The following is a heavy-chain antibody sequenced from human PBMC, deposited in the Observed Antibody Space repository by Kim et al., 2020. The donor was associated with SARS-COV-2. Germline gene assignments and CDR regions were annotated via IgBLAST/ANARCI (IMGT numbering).Heavy chain of an antibody. J-gene: IGHJ6*02. CDR3: ARGNYHGMDV. D-gene: IGHD3-10*01. Sequence: YEESAKGRFTISRDNAKNTLYLLMNTLRAEDTAVYYCARGNYHGMDVWGQGTTVTVSS. V-gene: IGHV3-74*01.